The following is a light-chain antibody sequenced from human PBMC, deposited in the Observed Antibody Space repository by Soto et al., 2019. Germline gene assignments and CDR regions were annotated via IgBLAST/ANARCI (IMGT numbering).Light chain of an antibody. CDR1: SSNIGAGYD. Sequence: ELTQPPSASVAPGQRVTISCTGSSSNIGAGYDVHWYQQLPGRAPKLLIYGNTNRPSGVPDRFSGSKSGTSASLAITGLQAEDEADYYCLSFDSSLSVVFGGGTKLTVL. V-gene: IGLV1-40*01. J-gene: IGLJ2*01. CDR2: GNT. CDR3: LSFDSSLSVV.